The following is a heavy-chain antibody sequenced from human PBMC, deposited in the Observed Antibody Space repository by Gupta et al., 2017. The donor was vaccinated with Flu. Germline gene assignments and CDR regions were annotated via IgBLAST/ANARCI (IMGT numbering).Heavy chain of an antibody. CDR2: IHSSGIT. D-gene: IGHD3-22*01. J-gene: IGHJ6*02. CDR3: ARSAYSSGEGLYYYYGMDV. V-gene: IGHV4-4*07. CDR1: ADSIMSYY. Sequence: QVQLQEPGPGLVETSETLSLSCTVSADSIMSYYWSWIRQPAGKGLEWIGRIHSSGITNYNPSLRSRLTMSVDRSKNQFSLRLSSVTAADTAVYYCARSAYSSGEGLYYYYGMDVWGQGTTVTVSS.